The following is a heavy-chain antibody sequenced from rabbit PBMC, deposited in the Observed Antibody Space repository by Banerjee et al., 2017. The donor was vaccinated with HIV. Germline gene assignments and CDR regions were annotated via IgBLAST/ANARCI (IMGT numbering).Heavy chain of an antibody. J-gene: IGHJ4*01. D-gene: IGHD7-1*01. CDR3: ARGGYAGYGAVVGLNL. CDR2: IDGGSSGTT. Sequence: QSLEESGGDLVKPGASLTLTCTASGFSFSSGYDMCWVRQAPGKGLEWIACIDGGSSGTTYYASWAKGRFTVSKTSSTTVTLQMTSLTVADTATYFCARGGYAGYGAVVGLNLWGPGTLVTVS. CDR1: GFSFSSGYD. V-gene: IGHV1S40*01.